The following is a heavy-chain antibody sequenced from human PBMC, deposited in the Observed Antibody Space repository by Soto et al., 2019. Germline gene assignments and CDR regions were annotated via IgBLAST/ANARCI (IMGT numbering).Heavy chain of an antibody. CDR1: GYTFTSYG. D-gene: IGHD6-13*01. J-gene: IGHJ6*02. CDR3: ARVEGKIAAFPYYYYYGMDV. Sequence: QVQLVQSGAEVKKPGASVKVSCKASGYTFTSYGISWVRQAPGQGLEWMGWISAYNGNTNYAQKLQGRVTMTTDTSTSTAYMELRSLRSDDTAVYYCARVEGKIAAFPYYYYYGMDVWGQGTTVTVSS. CDR2: ISAYNGNT. V-gene: IGHV1-18*01.